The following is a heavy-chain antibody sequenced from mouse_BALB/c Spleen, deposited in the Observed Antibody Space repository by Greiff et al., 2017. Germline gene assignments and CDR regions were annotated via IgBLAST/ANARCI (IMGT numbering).Heavy chain of an antibody. V-gene: IGHV1S81*02. D-gene: IGHD2-4*01. CDR2: INPSNGGT. Sequence: QVQLQQSGAELVKPGASVKLSCKASGYTFTSYYMYWVKQRPGQGLEWIGEINPSNGGTNFNEKFKSKATLTVDKSSSTAYMQLSSLTSEDSAVYYCTRHDYDAGFAYWGQGTLVTVSA. CDR3: TRHDYDAGFAY. J-gene: IGHJ3*01. CDR1: GYTFTSYY.